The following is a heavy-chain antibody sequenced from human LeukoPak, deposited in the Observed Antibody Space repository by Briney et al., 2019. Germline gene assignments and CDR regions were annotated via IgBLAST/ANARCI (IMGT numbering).Heavy chain of an antibody. CDR3: AAYCSSTSCLATFDY. V-gene: IGHV4-4*08. Sequence: SETLSLTCTVSGGSISGWYWSWIRQPPGKGLEWIGNIYTSGSTNYNPSLKSQVTISVDTSKNQFSLKLSSVTAADTAVYYCAAYCSSTSCLATFDYWGQGTLVTVSS. D-gene: IGHD2-2*01. CDR1: GGSISGWY. J-gene: IGHJ4*02. CDR2: IYTSGST.